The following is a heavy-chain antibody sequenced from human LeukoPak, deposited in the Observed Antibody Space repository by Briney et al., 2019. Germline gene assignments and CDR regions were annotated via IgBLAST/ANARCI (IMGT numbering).Heavy chain of an antibody. J-gene: IGHJ3*02. CDR1: GGSISSSGYY. Sequence: SETLSLTCTVSGGSISSSGYYWDWIRQPTGQELEGIGNFYYSGITYYNPSLRSRVTISVDTSKNQFSLKLSSVTAADTAVYYCASHHSGASPSDAFDIWGHGTMVTVSS. CDR3: ASHHSGASPSDAFDI. D-gene: IGHD5-12*01. CDR2: FYYSGIT. V-gene: IGHV4-39*01.